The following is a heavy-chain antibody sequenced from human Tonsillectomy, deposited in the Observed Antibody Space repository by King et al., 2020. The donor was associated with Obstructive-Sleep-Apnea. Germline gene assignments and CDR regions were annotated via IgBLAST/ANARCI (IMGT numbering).Heavy chain of an antibody. CDR1: GFTFSFYA. D-gene: IGHD3-10*01. CDR3: ARGRGDAFDI. Sequence: VQLVESGGGGVQPGRSLRLSCAASGFTFSFYAMHWVRQAPGKGLEWVAVISYDEINKYFADSVKGRFTISRDNSKNTLYLQMNSLRAEDTAVYYCARGRGDAFDIWGQGTMLTVSS. CDR2: ISYDEINK. J-gene: IGHJ3*02. V-gene: IGHV3-30-3*01.